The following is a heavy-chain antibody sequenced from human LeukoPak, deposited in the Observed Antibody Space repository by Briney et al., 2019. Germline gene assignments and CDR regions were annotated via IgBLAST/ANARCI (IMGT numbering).Heavy chain of an antibody. D-gene: IGHD6-19*01. CDR3: ARQFGSGWYFDY. Sequence: GASVKVSCKASGFTFTTAAIQWVRQARGQRLEWMGWIHPNSGGTNSAQNFQGRVTMTRDTSITTAYMELSRLKSDDTAVYYCARQFGSGWYFDYWGQGTLVTVSS. CDR2: IHPNSGGT. CDR1: GFTFTTAA. V-gene: IGHV1-2*02. J-gene: IGHJ4*02.